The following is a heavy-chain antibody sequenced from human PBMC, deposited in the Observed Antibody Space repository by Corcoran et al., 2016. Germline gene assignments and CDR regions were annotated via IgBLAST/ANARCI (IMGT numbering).Heavy chain of an antibody. CDR1: GGSFSGYY. J-gene: IGHJ6*02. Sequence: QVQLQQWGAGLLKPSETLSLTCAVYGGSFSGYYWSWIRQPPGKGLEWIGEINHSGSTNYNPSIKSRVTISVDTTKNQFSLKLSSVTAADTAVYVCARGGYCSGGSGYISGMDVWGQGTTVTVSS. CDR3: ARGGYCSGGSGYISGMDV. V-gene: IGHV4-34*01. CDR2: INHSGST. D-gene: IGHD2-15*01.